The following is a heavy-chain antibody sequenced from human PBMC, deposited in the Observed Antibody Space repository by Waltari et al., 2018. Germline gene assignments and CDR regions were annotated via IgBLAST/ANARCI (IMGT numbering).Heavy chain of an antibody. CDR3: ARDRGDKYSSGWAFDY. CDR1: GGSIRSSSYY. J-gene: IGHJ4*02. CDR2: IYYSGST. V-gene: IGHV4-39*07. D-gene: IGHD6-19*01. Sequence: QLQLQESGPGLVKPSETLSLTCTVSGGSIRSSSYYWGWIRQPPGKGLEWIGSIYYSGSTYYNPSLKSRVTISVDTSKNQFSLKLSSVTAADTAVYYCARDRGDKYSSGWAFDYWGQGTLVTVSS.